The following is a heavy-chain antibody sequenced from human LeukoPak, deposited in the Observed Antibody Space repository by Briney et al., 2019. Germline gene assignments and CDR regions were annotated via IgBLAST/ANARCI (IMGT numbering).Heavy chain of an antibody. V-gene: IGHV1-46*01. D-gene: IGHD6-19*01. Sequence: ASVKVSCKASGYTFTSYYMYWVRQAPGQGLEWMGIINPSGGSTSYAQKFQGRVTMTRDTSTSTVYMELSSLRSEDTAVYYCARAYRAVAGPFDPWGQGTLVTVSS. CDR1: GYTFTSYY. CDR2: INPSGGST. J-gene: IGHJ5*02. CDR3: ARAYRAVAGPFDP.